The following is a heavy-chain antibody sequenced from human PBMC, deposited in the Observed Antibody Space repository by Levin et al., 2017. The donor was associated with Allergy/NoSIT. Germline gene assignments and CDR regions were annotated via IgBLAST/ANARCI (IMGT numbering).Heavy chain of an antibody. J-gene: IGHJ4*02. CDR1: GFTFSSYS. D-gene: IGHD3-9*01. V-gene: IGHV3-21*01. CDR2: ISSSSSYI. Sequence: PGGSLRLSCAASGFTFSSYSMNWVRQAPGKGLEWVSSISSSSSYIYYADSVKGRFTISRDNAKNSLYLQMNSLRAEDTAVCYCARGVYDILTGYLDYFDYWGQGTLVTVSS. CDR3: ARGVYDILTGYLDYFDY.